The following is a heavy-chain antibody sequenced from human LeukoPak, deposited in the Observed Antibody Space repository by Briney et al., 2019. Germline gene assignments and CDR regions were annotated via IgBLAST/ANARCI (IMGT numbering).Heavy chain of an antibody. D-gene: IGHD3-22*01. J-gene: IGHJ4*02. CDR3: ASLREGTGYYYS. CDR1: GASISSGGYS. V-gene: IGHV4-30-2*01. CDR2: IYQSGST. Sequence: PSETLSLTCAVSGASISSGGYSWSWIRQPPGKGLEWIGYIYQSGSTYYNPSLKSRVTISVDRSKNQFFLKLTSVTAADTAVYYCASLREGTGYYYSWGQGTLVTVSS.